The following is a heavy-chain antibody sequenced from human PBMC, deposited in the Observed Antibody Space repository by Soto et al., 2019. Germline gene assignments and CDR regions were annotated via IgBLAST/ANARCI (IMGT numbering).Heavy chain of an antibody. J-gene: IGHJ4*02. CDR2: ISYDGTNK. D-gene: IGHD7-27*01. Sequence: PGGSLRLSCAASGFSFSISPMHWVRQAPGKGPEWVALISYDGTNKFYADSVKGRFTISRDNSKSTLYLQVDSLGPEDAAVYYCARDPKTSGGQHWAFNYFDSWGQGTLVTVSS. CDR3: ARDPKTSGGQHWAFNYFDS. V-gene: IGHV3-30-3*01. CDR1: GFSFSISP.